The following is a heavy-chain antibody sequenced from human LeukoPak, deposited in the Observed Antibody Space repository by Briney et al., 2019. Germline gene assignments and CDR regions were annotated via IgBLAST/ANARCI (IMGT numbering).Heavy chain of an antibody. CDR2: TSGSTAVI. D-gene: IGHD3-10*02. CDR1: GFPFGSFG. J-gene: IGHJ4*02. V-gene: IGHV3-23*01. Sequence: PAGSLRLSCVASGFPFGSFGMSWVRQAQGKGLEWISLTSGSTAVIYYADSVKGRFTISRDNSKNTLYLQMNSLRVDDTAVYYCGKNVRRLGDHDYWGQGTLVTVSS. CDR3: GKNVRRLGDHDY.